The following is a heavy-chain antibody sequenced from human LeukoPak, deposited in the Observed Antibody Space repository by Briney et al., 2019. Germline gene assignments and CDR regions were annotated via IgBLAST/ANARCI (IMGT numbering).Heavy chain of an antibody. D-gene: IGHD6-19*01. CDR2: INHSGGT. V-gene: IGHV4-34*01. CDR1: GGSFNGYD. CDR3: ARAYSGGWTLDY. J-gene: IGHJ4*02. Sequence: TSETLSLTCAVYGGSFNGYDWSWIRQPPGKGLEWIGEINHSGGTNYNPSLKSRVTISVDTSKNQFSLKLSSVTAADTAVYYCARAYSGGWTLDYWGQGTLVTVSS.